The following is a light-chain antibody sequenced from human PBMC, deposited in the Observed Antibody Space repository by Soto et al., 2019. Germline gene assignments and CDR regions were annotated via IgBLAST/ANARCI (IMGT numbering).Light chain of an antibody. CDR3: QQYNNWLT. V-gene: IGKV3-15*01. J-gene: IGKJ4*01. CDR1: QSVSSN. Sequence: EMVMTQSPATLSVSPGERATLSCRASQSVSSNLAWYQQKPGQAPRLLIYGASTRATGIPDRFSGSGSGTEFTLTISSLQSEDFAIYDCQQYNNWLTFGGGTKVEIK. CDR2: GAS.